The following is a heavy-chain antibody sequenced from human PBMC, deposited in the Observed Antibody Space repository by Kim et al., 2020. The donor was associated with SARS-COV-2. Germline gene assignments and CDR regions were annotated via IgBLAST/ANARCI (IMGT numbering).Heavy chain of an antibody. V-gene: IGHV3-23*01. Sequence: YADSVKGRFTNSRDNSKNTLYRQMNSLRAEDTAVYYCAKTVIYSSLGGDYWGQGTLVTVSS. J-gene: IGHJ4*02. CDR3: AKTVIYSSLGGDY. D-gene: IGHD6-13*01.